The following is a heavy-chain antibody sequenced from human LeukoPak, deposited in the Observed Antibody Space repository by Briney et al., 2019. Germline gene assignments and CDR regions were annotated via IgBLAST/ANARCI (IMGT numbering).Heavy chain of an antibody. CDR3: ARVFYDSSGTFDY. D-gene: IGHD3-22*01. Sequence: ASVKVSCKASGYTFTGYYIHWVRQAPGQGLEWMGRINPNSGGTNYAQKFQGRVTMTRDTSISTAYMELSRLRSDDTAVYYCARVFYDSSGTFDYWGQGTLVTVSS. J-gene: IGHJ4*02. V-gene: IGHV1-2*06. CDR2: INPNSGGT. CDR1: GYTFTGYY.